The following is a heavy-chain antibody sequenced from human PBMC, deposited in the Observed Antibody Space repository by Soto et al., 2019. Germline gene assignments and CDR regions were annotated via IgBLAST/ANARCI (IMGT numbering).Heavy chain of an antibody. D-gene: IGHD1-26*01. J-gene: IGHJ6*04. CDR1: GGSISSYY. Sequence: SETLSLTCTVSGGSISSYYWSWIRQPPGKGLEWIGYIYYSGSTNYNPSLRSRLTVSADTSKNQVSLSLYSVTAADTAVYYCARGEKYMDVWGKGTTVTVSS. CDR2: IYYSGST. CDR3: ARGEKYMDV. V-gene: IGHV4-59*01.